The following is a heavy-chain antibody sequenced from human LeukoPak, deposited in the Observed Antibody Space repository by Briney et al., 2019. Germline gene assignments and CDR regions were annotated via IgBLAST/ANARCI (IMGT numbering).Heavy chain of an antibody. CDR1: AFTVSSNY. CDR3: ATRYCSSASCYYGGAFDI. D-gene: IGHD2-2*01. Sequence: GGSLRLSCAAYAFTVSSNYMSWVPQAPGKGLEWVSLIYSGGDRYYADSVKGRFTISIDNSKNTLYLQMDSLRPEDTAVYYCATRYCSSASCYYGGAFDIWGQGTMVTVSS. J-gene: IGHJ3*02. CDR2: IYSGGDR. V-gene: IGHV3-66*02.